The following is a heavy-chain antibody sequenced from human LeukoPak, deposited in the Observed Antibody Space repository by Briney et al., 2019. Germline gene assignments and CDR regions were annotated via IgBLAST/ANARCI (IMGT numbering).Heavy chain of an antibody. CDR2: INPNSGGT. J-gene: IGHJ1*01. D-gene: IGHD2-15*01. V-gene: IGHV1-2*02. Sequence: ASVKVSCQASGYTFPRYYLYWVRQAPGQGLEWMGGINPNSGGTNYAQKFQGRVTMPRDTSISPAYMVPSRLRSDDPAEYYCVRDLSLYCSGYCSSNYYHFQHWGQGTLVTVSS. CDR1: GYTFPRYY. CDR3: VRDLSLYCSGYCSSNYYHFQH.